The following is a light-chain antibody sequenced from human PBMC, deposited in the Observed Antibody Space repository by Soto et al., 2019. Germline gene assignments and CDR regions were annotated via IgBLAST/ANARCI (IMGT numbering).Light chain of an antibody. CDR1: SSNIGINY. CDR2: RSS. CDR3: GTWDDSLGTFV. J-gene: IGLJ1*01. V-gene: IGLV1-47*01. Sequence: QSVLTQPPSASGTPGQRITISCSGTSSNIGINYVYWYQQLPGTVPKLLIYRSSQRPSGVPDRFSGSKSGTSASLAISGLRSEDEADYYCGTWDDSLGTFVFGTGTKLTVL.